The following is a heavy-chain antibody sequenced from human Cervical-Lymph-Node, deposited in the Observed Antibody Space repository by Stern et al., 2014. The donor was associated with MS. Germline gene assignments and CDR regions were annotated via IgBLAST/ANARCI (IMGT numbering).Heavy chain of an antibody. CDR2: IYLSCVT. D-gene: IGHD3-10*01. V-gene: IGHV4-31*03. J-gene: IGHJ6*02. Sequence: MQLVESGPGLVKPSQTLSVTCTVSGDSIRSGAYHWTWIRQHPGKGLEWIGNIYLSCVTSDNPSLQSRIIISIDSSKNQFSLNLSSVTAADTAVYYCARALGPMNHYYYYKMDLWGQGTTVTVSS. CDR1: GDSIRSGAYH. CDR3: ARALGPMNHYYYYKMDL.